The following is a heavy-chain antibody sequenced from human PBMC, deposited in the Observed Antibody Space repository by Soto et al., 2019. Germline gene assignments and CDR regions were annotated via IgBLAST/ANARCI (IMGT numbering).Heavy chain of an antibody. Sequence: SETLSLTCTVSGGSMSGYHWRWGRQPAGKGLEWIGRVHSTGSTDYNPSVDSRITVSLDTSKKQLSLKLKSVTAADSALSFCASDSVSLTLSDYWRQGILVTVSS. CDR3: ASDSVSLTLSDY. CDR1: GGSMSGYH. J-gene: IGHJ4*02. V-gene: IGHV4-4*07. CDR2: VHSTGST. D-gene: IGHD3-10*01.